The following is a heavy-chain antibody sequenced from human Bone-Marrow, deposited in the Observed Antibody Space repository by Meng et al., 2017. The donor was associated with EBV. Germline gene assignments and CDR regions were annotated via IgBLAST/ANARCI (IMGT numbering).Heavy chain of an antibody. CDR1: GYAFTSYI. Sequence: VQLLWSGAWVKTPGASGKVSCKTSGYAFTSYILHWVRQAPGQRPEWMGWINVRLSFTKYSQKFQGRVTISSDTSATTGFMELSSLTSEDTAVYYCVRGPPVGVPGPGDYWGQGTLVTVSS. CDR3: VRGPPVGVPGPGDY. J-gene: IGHJ4*02. CDR2: INVRLSFT. V-gene: IGHV1-3*01. D-gene: IGHD2-21*01.